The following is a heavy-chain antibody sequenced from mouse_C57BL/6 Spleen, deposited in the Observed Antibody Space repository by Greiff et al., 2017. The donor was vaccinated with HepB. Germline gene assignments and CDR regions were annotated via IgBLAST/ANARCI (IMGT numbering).Heavy chain of an antibody. D-gene: IGHD4-1*01. Sequence: EVMLVESGGGLVKPGGSLKLSCAASGFTFSDYGMHWVRQAPEKGLEWVAYISSGSSTIYYADTVKGRFTISRDNAKNTLFLKMTSLRSEDTAMYYCARSWVYYFDYWGQGTTLTVSS. J-gene: IGHJ2*01. CDR1: GFTFSDYG. V-gene: IGHV5-17*01. CDR2: ISSGSSTI. CDR3: ARSWVYYFDY.